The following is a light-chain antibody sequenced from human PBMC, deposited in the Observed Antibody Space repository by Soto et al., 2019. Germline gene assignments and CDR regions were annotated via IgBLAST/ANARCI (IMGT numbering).Light chain of an antibody. CDR3: QQYGTSPWT. Sequence: EIVLTQSPGTLSLSPGERATLSCRASQSVRVSYLAWYQQKPGQAPRLLIYGASSRATGIPDRFSGSGSGTDFTLTISRLEPEDFAVYYCQQYGTSPWTFGQGTKVEIK. J-gene: IGKJ1*01. CDR2: GAS. V-gene: IGKV3-20*01. CDR1: QSVRVSY.